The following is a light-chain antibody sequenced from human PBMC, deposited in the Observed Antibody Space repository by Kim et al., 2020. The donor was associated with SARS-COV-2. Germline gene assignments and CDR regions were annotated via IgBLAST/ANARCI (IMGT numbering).Light chain of an antibody. CDR2: GAF. J-gene: IGKJ5*01. CDR1: QSVSSN. Sequence: EIVMTQSPATLSVSPGERATLSCRASQSVSSNLAWYQQKPGQAPRLLIYGAFTRATGIPARFTGSGSGTEFTLTISSLQSEDFAVYYCQQYSNWPPITFGQGTRLEIK. V-gene: IGKV3-15*01. CDR3: QQYSNWPPIT.